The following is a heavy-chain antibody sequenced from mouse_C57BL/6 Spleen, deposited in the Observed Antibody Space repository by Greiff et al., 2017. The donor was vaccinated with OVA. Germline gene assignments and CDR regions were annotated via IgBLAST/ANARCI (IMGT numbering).Heavy chain of an antibody. CDR3: ARRADGYYFDY. V-gene: IGHV1-26*01. Sequence: VQLQQSGPELVKPGASVKISCKASGYTFTDYYMNWVKQSHGQSLEWIGDINPNNGGTSYNQKFKGKATLTVDKSSSTAYMELRSLTSEDSAAYYCARRADGYYFDYWGQGTTLTVSS. D-gene: IGHD2-3*01. CDR1: GYTFTDYY. CDR2: INPNNGGT. J-gene: IGHJ2*01.